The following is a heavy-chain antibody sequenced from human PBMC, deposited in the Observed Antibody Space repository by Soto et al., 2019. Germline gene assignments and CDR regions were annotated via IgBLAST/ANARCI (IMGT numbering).Heavy chain of an antibody. D-gene: IGHD5-18*01. Sequence: GGXLRLSCTASGFTFDTYGMHWVRQAPGKGLEWVSVIWCGGGNKNYADSVKGRFTISRDNSKNTLYLQMNSLRAEDTAVYYCAKSSFFGEIKLWPSDSFDYWGQGTLVNVSS. CDR3: AKSSFFGEIKLWPSDSFDY. J-gene: IGHJ4*02. CDR1: GFTFDTYG. CDR2: IWCGGGNK. V-gene: IGHV3-33*06.